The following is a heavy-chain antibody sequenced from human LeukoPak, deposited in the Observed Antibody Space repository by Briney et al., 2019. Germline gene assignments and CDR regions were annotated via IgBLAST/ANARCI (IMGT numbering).Heavy chain of an antibody. CDR3: ATLGSSGYLYYFDY. V-gene: IGHV1-69-2*01. Sequence: ASVKVFCKVSGYTFTDYYMHWVQQAPGKGLEWMGLVDPEDGETIYAEKFQGRVTITADTSTDTAYMELSSLRSEDTAVYYCATLGSSGYLYYFDYWGQGTLVTVSS. D-gene: IGHD3-22*01. CDR1: GYTFTDYY. J-gene: IGHJ4*02. CDR2: VDPEDGET.